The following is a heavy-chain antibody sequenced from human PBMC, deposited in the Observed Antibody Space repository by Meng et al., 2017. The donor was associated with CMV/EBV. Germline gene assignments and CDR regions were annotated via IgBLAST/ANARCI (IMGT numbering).Heavy chain of an antibody. V-gene: IGHV3-30-3*01. J-gene: IGHJ4*02. Sequence: QGPLVGSGGCVVQPGRSLRLSCAASGFTFSSYAMHWVRQAPGKGLEWVAVISYDGSNKYYADSVKGRFTISRDNSKNTLYLQMNSLRAEDTAVYYCAREDACYWGQGTLVTVSS. CDR2: ISYDGSNK. CDR3: AREDACY. CDR1: GFTFSSYA.